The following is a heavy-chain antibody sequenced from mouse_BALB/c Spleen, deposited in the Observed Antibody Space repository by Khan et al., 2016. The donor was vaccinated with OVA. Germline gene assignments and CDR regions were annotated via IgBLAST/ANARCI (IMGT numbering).Heavy chain of an antibody. D-gene: IGHD2-1*01. CDR3: ATDGNWYFDV. J-gene: IGHJ1*01. CDR1: GSSIPSDYA. CDR2: IRNSGNT. Sequence: EVQLQESGPGLVKPSQSLALTCTVSGSSIPSDYAWNWIRQFPGSKLEWMGYIRNSGNTSYNPSLKSRITITRDASKNQFFLQLNSVTTEDTATYYSATDGNWYFDVWGAGTTVTVSS. V-gene: IGHV3-2*02.